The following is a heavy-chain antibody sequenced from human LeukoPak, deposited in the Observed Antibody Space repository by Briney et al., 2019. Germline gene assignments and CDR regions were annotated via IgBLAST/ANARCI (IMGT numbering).Heavy chain of an antibody. V-gene: IGHV3-9*01. CDR1: GFTFDDYA. CDR2: ISWNSGSI. J-gene: IGHJ4*02. CDR3: AKDHYYDSSGGVDY. D-gene: IGHD3-22*01. Sequence: PGGSLRLSCAASGFTFDDYAMHWDRQAPGKGLEWVSGISWNSGSIGYADSVKGRFTISRDNAKNSLYLQMNSLRAEDTALYYCAKDHYYDSSGGVDYWGQGTLVTVSS.